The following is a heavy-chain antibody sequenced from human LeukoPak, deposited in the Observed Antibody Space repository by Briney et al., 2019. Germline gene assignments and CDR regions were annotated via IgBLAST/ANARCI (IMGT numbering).Heavy chain of an antibody. Sequence: RPGGSLRLSCAASRFTFTSYAMNWVRQAPGKGLEWVSTVSGSGGSTYYADSVKGRFSISRDNSKNTLYLQMDSLRAEDTAIYYCAKASSHDWNRLDYRGQGTLVTVSS. CDR2: VSGSGGST. J-gene: IGHJ4*02. CDR1: RFTFTSYA. CDR3: AKASSHDWNRLDY. V-gene: IGHV3-23*01. D-gene: IGHD3-3*01.